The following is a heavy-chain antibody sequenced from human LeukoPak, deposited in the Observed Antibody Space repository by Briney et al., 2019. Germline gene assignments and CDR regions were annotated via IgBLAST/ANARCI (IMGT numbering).Heavy chain of an antibody. V-gene: IGHV3-30*02. CDR3: AKDRRYDSSGKDAFDI. J-gene: IGHJ3*02. CDR1: GFTFSSYG. Sequence: PGGSLRLSCAASGFTFSSYGMHWVRQAPGKGLEWVAFIRYDGSNKYYADSVKGRYTISRDNSKNTLYLQMNSLGAEDTAVYYCAKDRRYDSSGKDAFDIWGQGTMVTVSS. D-gene: IGHD3-22*01. CDR2: IRYDGSNK.